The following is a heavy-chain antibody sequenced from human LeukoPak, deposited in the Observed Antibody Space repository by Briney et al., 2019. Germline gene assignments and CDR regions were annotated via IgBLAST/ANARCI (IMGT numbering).Heavy chain of an antibody. CDR1: GGSINNDDYY. Sequence: PSETLSLTCTVSGGSINNDDYYWNWIRQPPGKGLEWIGFIHYSGSTFYNPSLKSRVIISVDTSRNQFSLKLSSVTAADTAVYYCARGPPYPIDYWGQGTLVTASS. CDR3: ARGPPYPIDY. CDR2: IHYSGST. V-gene: IGHV4-30-4*02. J-gene: IGHJ4*02.